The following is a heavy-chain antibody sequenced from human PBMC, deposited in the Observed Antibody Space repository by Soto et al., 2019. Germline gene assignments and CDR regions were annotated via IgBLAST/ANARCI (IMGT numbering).Heavy chain of an antibody. V-gene: IGHV4-59*01. CDR2: IYYSGST. J-gene: IGHJ2*01. CDR1: GGSISSYY. CDR3: ARSARYWSFDL. Sequence: QVQLQESGPGLVKPSETLSLTCTVSGGSISSYYWSWIRQPPGKGLEWIGYIYYSGSTNYNPSLKSRVTISVDTSKNQFSLKLSSVTAADTAVYSCARSARYWSFDLWGLGTLVTVSS.